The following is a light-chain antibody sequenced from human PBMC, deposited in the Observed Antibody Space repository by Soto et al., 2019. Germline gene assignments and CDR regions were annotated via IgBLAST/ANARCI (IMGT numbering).Light chain of an antibody. CDR1: NIGTKS. J-gene: IGLJ2*01. CDR3: QVWDRSSDHRVV. V-gene: IGLV3-21*04. Sequence: SYELTQPPSVSVAPGKTARISCERNNIGTKSVHWYQQKPRQAPVLVIYYDSARPSGLPERFSGSNAGNTATLTISTVEAGDEADYYCQVWDRSSDHRVVFGGGTKVTVL. CDR2: YDS.